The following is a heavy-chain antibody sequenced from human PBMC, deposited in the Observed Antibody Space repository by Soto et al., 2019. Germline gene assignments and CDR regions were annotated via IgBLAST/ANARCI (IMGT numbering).Heavy chain of an antibody. J-gene: IGHJ3*01. Sequence: QVQLQESGPGLVKPSETLSLTCTVSGGSISSYYWSWIRQPPGKGLEWIGYIYYSGSTNYNPSLKSRVTIAVDTSKNPVSLKRTSVTAADTAVYYCARVWVGAFDFWGQGTMVTVSS. CDR3: ARVWVGAFDF. CDR2: IYYSGST. D-gene: IGHD1-26*01. V-gene: IGHV4-59*01. CDR1: GGSISSYY.